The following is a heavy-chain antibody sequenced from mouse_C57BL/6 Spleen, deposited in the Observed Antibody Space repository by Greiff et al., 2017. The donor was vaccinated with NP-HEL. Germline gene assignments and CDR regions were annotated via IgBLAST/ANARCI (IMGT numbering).Heavy chain of an antibody. V-gene: IGHV1-52*01. Sequence: QVQLQQSGAELVRPGSSVKLSCKASGYTFTSYWMPWVKQRPIQGLEWIGNIDPSDSETPYNQKFKDKATLTVDKSSSTAYMQLSSLTSEDSAVYYCARFTTVVGGYYFDYWGQGTTLTVSS. CDR1: GYTFTSYW. CDR3: ARFTTVVGGYYFDY. D-gene: IGHD1-1*01. CDR2: IDPSDSET. J-gene: IGHJ2*01.